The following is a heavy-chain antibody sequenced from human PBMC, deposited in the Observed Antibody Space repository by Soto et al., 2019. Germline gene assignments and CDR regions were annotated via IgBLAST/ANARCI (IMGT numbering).Heavy chain of an antibody. CDR2: INHSGST. V-gene: IGHV4-34*01. Sequence: PSETLSLTCAVYGGSFSGYYWSWIRQPPGKGLEWIGEINHSGSTNDNPSRKSRVTISVDTSENQFSLKLSSVTAADTAVYYCARGQIRGYRYAQRQLDYYYDGMDVWGEGTTVT. J-gene: IGHJ6*01. CDR3: ARGQIRGYRYAQRQLDYYYDGMDV. D-gene: IGHD5-18*01. CDR1: GGSFSGYY.